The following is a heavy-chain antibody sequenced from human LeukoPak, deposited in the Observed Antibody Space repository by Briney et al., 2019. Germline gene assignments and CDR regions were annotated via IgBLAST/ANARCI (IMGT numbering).Heavy chain of an antibody. CDR3: AKDGRAYTGYDCYYSDL. CDR1: GFTFSSYE. Sequence: GGSLRLSCAASGFTFSSYEMNWVRQAPGKGREWVSYISSSGSTIYYADSVKGRFTISRDNAKTSLYLQMNTLRAEDTAVYYCAKDGRAYTGYDCYYSDLWGQGTLVTVSS. D-gene: IGHD5-12*01. CDR2: ISSSGSTI. V-gene: IGHV3-48*03. J-gene: IGHJ4*02.